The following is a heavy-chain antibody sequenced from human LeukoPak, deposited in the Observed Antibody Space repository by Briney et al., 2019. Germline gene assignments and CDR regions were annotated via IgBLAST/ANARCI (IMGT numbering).Heavy chain of an antibody. CDR2: ITARGDGT. V-gene: IGHV3-23*01. J-gene: IGHJ6*02. CDR3: AKEGTVTTFVWVDV. CDR1: EFTFSNYV. Sequence: GGSLRLSCVASEFTFSNYVMSWVRKAPGKGLEWVSAITARGDGTNYADSVRGRFTISRDNSKNTLYLHLSSLRVEDTAVYYCAKEGTVTTFVWVDVWGQGTTVTVSS. D-gene: IGHD4-17*01.